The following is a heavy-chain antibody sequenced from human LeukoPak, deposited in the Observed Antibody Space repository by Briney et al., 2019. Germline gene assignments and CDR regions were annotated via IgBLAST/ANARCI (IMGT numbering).Heavy chain of an antibody. CDR3: ARDQDCTVSSCPRGDDGFDI. V-gene: IGHV3-21*01. CDR2: ISSRSIYI. CDR1: GFTFNIYS. J-gene: IGHJ3*02. Sequence: GGSLRLSCAASGFTFNIYSMNWVRQAPGKGLEWVASISSRSIYICYTDSVRGRFTISRDNDKNSLYLQMNSLRAEDAAVYYCARDQDCTVSSCPRGDDGFDIWGQGTAVTVSS. D-gene: IGHD2-8*02.